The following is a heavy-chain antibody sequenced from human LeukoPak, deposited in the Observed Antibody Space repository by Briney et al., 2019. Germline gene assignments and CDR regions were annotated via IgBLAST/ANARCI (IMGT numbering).Heavy chain of an antibody. D-gene: IGHD6-13*01. CDR3: ARVRIAAGGTDLGY. CDR1: GFTFSSYW. V-gene: IGHV3-74*01. CDR2: INSDGSST. Sequence: GALRLSCAASGFTFSSYWMHWVRQAPGKGLVWVSRINSDGSSTSYADSVKGRFTISRDNAKNTLYLQMNSLRAEDTAVYYCARVRIAAGGTDLGYWGQGTLVTVSS. J-gene: IGHJ4*02.